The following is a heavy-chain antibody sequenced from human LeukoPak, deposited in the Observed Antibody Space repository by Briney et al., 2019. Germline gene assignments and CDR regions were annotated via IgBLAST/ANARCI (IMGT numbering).Heavy chain of an antibody. Sequence: GGSLRLSCATSGLTFRTTWMHWVRQAPGKGLMWVSRMNGEGTTIDYADSVKGRFTVSRDYTKNTLFLQMNNLRTEDTALYFCATARNFRFEYWGQGSLVIVSA. CDR2: MNGEGTTI. V-gene: IGHV3-74*01. J-gene: IGHJ4*02. D-gene: IGHD1-7*01. CDR3: ATARNFRFEY. CDR1: GLTFRTTW.